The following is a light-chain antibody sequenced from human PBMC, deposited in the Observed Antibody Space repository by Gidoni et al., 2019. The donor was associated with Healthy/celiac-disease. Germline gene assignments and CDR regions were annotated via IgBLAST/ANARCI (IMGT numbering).Light chain of an antibody. CDR1: QSVSNNY. CDR3: QQYVGAPIT. J-gene: IGKJ5*01. CDR2: GAS. V-gene: IGKV3-20*01. Sequence: EIVLTQSPGTLSLSPGERATLSCRASQSVSNNYLAWYQQKSGQAPRLLIYGASSRATGIPDRFSGSGSGTDFTLTISRLEPEDFAVYYCQQYVGAPITFGQGTRLEIK.